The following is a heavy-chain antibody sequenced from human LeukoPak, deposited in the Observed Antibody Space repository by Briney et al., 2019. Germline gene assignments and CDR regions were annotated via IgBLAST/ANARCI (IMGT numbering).Heavy chain of an antibody. Sequence: GGSLRLFCAAPGFTFSSYAMSWVRQAPGKGLEWVSAISGSGGSTYYADSVKGRFTISRDNSKNTLYLQMNSLRAEDTAVYYCAKASYCSGGSCYLVDYWGQGTLVTVSS. J-gene: IGHJ4*02. CDR2: ISGSGGST. V-gene: IGHV3-23*01. D-gene: IGHD2-15*01. CDR1: GFTFSSYA. CDR3: AKASYCSGGSCYLVDY.